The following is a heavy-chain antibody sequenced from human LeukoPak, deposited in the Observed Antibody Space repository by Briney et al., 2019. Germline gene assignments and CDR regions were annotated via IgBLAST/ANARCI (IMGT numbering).Heavy chain of an antibody. CDR1: GDSMFSRY. J-gene: IGHJ4*02. D-gene: IGHD3-3*01. CDR3: ARGVVITGLDY. V-gene: IGHV4-59*11. Sequence: SETLSLTCSVSGDSMFSRYWSWIRQTPGKGLEWIGSIYSSGNTNYNPSLKSRVTISVDTSKNQFSLMLTSVTAADTAVYYCARGVVITGLDYWGQGTLVTVSS. CDR2: IYSSGNT.